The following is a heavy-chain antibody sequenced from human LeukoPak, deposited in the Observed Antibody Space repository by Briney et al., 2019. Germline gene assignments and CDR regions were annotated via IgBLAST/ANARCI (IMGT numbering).Heavy chain of an antibody. CDR3: ANKLRSGSYLSY. CDR1: GFTFSNCG. J-gene: IGHJ4*02. V-gene: IGHV3-30*02. CDR2: IRYDGSNK. D-gene: IGHD1-26*01. Sequence: GGSLRLSCAASGFTFSNCGMHWVRQAPGKGLEWVAFIRYDGSNKHYADSVKGRFTTSRDNSKNTLYLEMRSLRAEDTAVYHCANKLRSGSYLSYWGQGTLVTVSS.